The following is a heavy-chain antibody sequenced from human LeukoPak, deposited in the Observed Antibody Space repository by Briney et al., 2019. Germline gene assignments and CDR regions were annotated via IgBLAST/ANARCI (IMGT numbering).Heavy chain of an antibody. Sequence: GASVKVSCKASGYTFTDYYMHWVRQAPGQGLEWMGWINPNSGDTNYAQKFQGWVTMTRDTSISTAYMELSRLRSDDTAVYYCARDLAAAAGHYFDYWGQGTLVTVSS. CDR2: INPNSGDT. CDR3: ARDLAAAAGHYFDY. D-gene: IGHD6-13*01. V-gene: IGHV1-2*04. CDR1: GYTFTDYY. J-gene: IGHJ4*02.